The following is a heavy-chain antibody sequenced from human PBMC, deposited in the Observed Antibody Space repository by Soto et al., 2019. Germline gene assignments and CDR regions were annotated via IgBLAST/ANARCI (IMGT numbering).Heavy chain of an antibody. CDR3: ARDDYKDGGNNWFDP. J-gene: IGHJ5*02. CDR2: MYTKERT. D-gene: IGHD3-16*01. CDR1: GGSITNYY. Sequence: SETLSLTCTVPGGSITNYYWSWIRQPAGKGLEWIGRMYTKERTNYNLSFKSRVTMSVDTSKNQFSLKLNAVTAADTAVYYCARDDYKDGGNNWFDPWGQGTLVTVSS. V-gene: IGHV4-4*07.